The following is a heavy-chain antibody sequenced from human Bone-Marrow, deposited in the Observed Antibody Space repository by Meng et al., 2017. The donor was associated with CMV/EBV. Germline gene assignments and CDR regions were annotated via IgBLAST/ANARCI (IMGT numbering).Heavy chain of an antibody. J-gene: IGHJ4*02. CDR1: GFSVSYNY. CDR2: ISWDGGST. D-gene: IGHD1-7*01. Sequence: GESLKISCAASGFSVSYNYMNWVRQAPGKGLEWVSLISWDGGSTYYADSVKGRFTISRDNSKNPLYLQMNSLRTEDTALYYCAKDILRGTTSGAFDYWGQGTLVTVSS. V-gene: IGHV3-43*01. CDR3: AKDILRGTTSGAFDY.